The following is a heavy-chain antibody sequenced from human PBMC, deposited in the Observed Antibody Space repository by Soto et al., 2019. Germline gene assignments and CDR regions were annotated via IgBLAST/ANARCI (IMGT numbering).Heavy chain of an antibody. V-gene: IGHV4-59*01. J-gene: IGHJ4*02. D-gene: IGHD1-26*01. CDR2: IYYSGST. CDR3: ARDPTVGATTDLYYFDY. CDR1: GGSISGYY. Sequence: SATLSLTCTVSGGSISGYYWCWIRQPPGKGLEWMGYIYYSGSTNYNPSLKSRVTISVDTSKNQSSLKLSSVTAADTAVYSCARDPTVGATTDLYYFDYWGQGTLVTVS.